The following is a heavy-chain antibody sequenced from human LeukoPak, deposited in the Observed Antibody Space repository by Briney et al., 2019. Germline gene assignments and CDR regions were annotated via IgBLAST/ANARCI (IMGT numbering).Heavy chain of an antibody. J-gene: IGHJ4*02. CDR1: GGSFSGYY. CDR2: INHSGST. CDR3: ARRGIIAYGSGKYYFDY. D-gene: IGHD3-10*01. V-gene: IGHV4-34*01. Sequence: PSETLSLTCAVYGGSFSGYYWSWIRQPPGKGLEWIGEINHSGSTNYNPSLKSRVTISVDTSKNQFSLKLSSVTAADTAVYYCARRGIIAYGSGKYYFDYWGQGTLVTVSS.